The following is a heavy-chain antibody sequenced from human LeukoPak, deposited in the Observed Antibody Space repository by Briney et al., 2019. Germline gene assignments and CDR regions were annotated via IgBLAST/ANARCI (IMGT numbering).Heavy chain of an antibody. CDR1: GFTFSRNA. Sequence: HPGGSLRLSCAASGFTFSRNAMHWVRQGPGKGREWVTVISYDGSNKYYADSVKGRFTISRDNSKNTLYLEMNSLRGEDTAVYYCVKDEVAVAARQPYYYMDVWGRGTTVTVSS. V-gene: IGHV3-30*18. CDR3: VKDEVAVAARQPYYYMDV. D-gene: IGHD6-19*01. J-gene: IGHJ6*03. CDR2: ISYDGSNK.